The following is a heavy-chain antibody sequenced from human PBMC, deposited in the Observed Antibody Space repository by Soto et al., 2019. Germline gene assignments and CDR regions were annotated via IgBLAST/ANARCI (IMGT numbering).Heavy chain of an antibody. D-gene: IGHD1-1*01. CDR1: GFSFSAHG. Sequence: QVQLVESGGGVVRPGTSLRLSCAATGFSFSAHGMHWVRQAPGKGLGWLAVINYRSEEGYADSVRGRFTISRDNARNILYLQMDNLRAEDSALYYCARDDLFVDNGLDHWGQGTLVTVSS. J-gene: IGHJ4*02. CDR2: INYRSEE. V-gene: IGHV3-33*01. CDR3: ARDDLFVDNGLDH.